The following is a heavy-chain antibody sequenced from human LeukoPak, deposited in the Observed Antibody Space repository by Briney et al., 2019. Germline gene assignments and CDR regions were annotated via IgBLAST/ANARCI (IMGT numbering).Heavy chain of an antibody. J-gene: IGHJ4*02. CDR1: GYTFTSYY. CDR2: INPSVGST. CDR3: ARDTAVTTEIGPYYFDY. D-gene: IGHD4-17*01. V-gene: IGHV1-46*01. Sequence: ASVKVSCKASGYTFTSYYMHWVRQAPGQGLEWMGIINPSVGSTSYAQKFQGRVTMTRDTSTRTVYMELSSLRSEDTAVYYCARDTAVTTEIGPYYFDYWGQGTLVTVSS.